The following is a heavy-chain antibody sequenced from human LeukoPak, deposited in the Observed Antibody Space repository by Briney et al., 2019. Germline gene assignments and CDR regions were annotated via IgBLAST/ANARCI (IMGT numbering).Heavy chain of an antibody. CDR1: GFTFSSHW. CDR2: FYVGGAT. V-gene: IGHV3-53*01. CDR3: ARGDGYNFFDY. Sequence: GGSLRLSCAASGFTFSSHWMHWVRQAPGKGLEWVSVFYVGGATYYADSVKGRFTISRDNSENTLYLQMKSLRAEDTAVYYCARGDGYNFFDYWGQGTLVTVSS. D-gene: IGHD5-24*01. J-gene: IGHJ4*02.